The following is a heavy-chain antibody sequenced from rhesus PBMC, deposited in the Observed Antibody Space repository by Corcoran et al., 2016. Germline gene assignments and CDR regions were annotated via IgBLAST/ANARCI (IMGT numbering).Heavy chain of an antibody. CDR3: ARSRFGDSVGTVNFYLDY. D-gene: IGHD5-42*01. CDR2: IFGGSGRT. J-gene: IGHJ4*01. CDR1: GASISSNY. V-gene: IGHV4-147*01. Sequence: QVQLQESGPGLVKPSETLSLTCAVSGASISSNYWSWIRQPPGKGLEWIGYIFGGSGRTSYNPPHKSRVPISKDTSNNQFSLKLSSVTAADTAVYYCARSRFGDSVGTVNFYLDYWGQGVLVTVSS.